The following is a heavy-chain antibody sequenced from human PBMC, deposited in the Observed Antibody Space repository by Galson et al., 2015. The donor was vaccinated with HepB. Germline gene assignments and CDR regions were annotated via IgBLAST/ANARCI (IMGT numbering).Heavy chain of an antibody. CDR3: AAAYCGGDCYNYYYYYMDV. J-gene: IGHJ6*03. D-gene: IGHD2-21*01. V-gene: IGHV1-58*01. CDR1: GFTFTSSA. Sequence: SVKVSCKASGFTFTSSAVQWVRQARGQRLEWIGWIVVGSGNTNYAQKFQERVTITRDMSTSTAYMELSSLRPEDTAVYYCAAAYCGGDCYNYYYYYMDVWGKGTTVTVSS. CDR2: IVVGSGNT.